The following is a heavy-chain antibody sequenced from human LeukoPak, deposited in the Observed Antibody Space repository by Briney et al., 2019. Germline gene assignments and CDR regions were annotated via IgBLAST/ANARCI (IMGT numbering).Heavy chain of an antibody. V-gene: IGHV3-74*01. CDR1: GFTFTDYW. CDR3: ARLLNYYDSSGFSIVGRYYFDY. Sequence: GGSLTLSCAASGFTFTDYWMHWVRQAPGQGPVWLSRIRSDGIFTNHADSVSGRFSISRDNAKNTLYLQMDSLRVEDTAVYYCARLLNYYDSSGFSIVGRYYFDYWGQGTLVTVSS. CDR2: IRSDGIFT. J-gene: IGHJ4*02. D-gene: IGHD3-22*01.